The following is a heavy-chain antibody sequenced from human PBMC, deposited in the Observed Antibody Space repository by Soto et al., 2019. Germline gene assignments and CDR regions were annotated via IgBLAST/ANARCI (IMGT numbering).Heavy chain of an antibody. Sequence: GASVKVSCKASGDTFTGYYMHWVRQAPGQGLEWMGWINPNSGGTNYAQKFQGWVTMTRDTSISTAYMELSRPRSDDTAVYYCARGPLRFLAFDYWGQGTLVTVSS. CDR3: ARGPLRFLAFDY. D-gene: IGHD3-3*01. V-gene: IGHV1-2*04. CDR2: INPNSGGT. J-gene: IGHJ4*02. CDR1: GDTFTGYY.